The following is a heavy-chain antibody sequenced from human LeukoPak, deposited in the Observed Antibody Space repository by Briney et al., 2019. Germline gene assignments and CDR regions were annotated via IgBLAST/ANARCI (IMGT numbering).Heavy chain of an antibody. CDR2: IHSGGST. J-gene: IGHJ4*02. D-gene: IGHD6-13*01. V-gene: IGHV3-53*01. Sequence: PGGSLRPSCAASGFTVSSNYMSWVRQAPGKGLECVSVIHSGGSTYYADSVKGRFTISRDSAKNTLYLQMNSLRAEDTAVYYCARVRGSWYVDYWGQGTLVTVSS. CDR3: ARVRGSWYVDY. CDR1: GFTVSSNY.